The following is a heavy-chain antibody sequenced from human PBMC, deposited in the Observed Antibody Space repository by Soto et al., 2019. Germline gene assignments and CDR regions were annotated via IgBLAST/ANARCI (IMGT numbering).Heavy chain of an antibody. J-gene: IGHJ6*02. D-gene: IGHD6-19*01. V-gene: IGHV3-23*01. CDR3: AKDGSGSGWWTRPLNYYYYYGTDV. Sequence: EVQLLESGGGLVQPGGSLRLSCAASGFTFSSYAMSWVRQAPGKGLEWVSAISGSGGSTYYADSVKGRFTISRDNSKNTQYLQMNSLRAEDTAVYYCAKDGSGSGWWTRPLNYYYYYGTDVWGQGTTVTVSS. CDR2: ISGSGGST. CDR1: GFTFSSYA.